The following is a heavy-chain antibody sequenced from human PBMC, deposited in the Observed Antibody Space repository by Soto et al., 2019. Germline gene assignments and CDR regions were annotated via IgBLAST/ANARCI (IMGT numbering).Heavy chain of an antibody. CDR2: ISGSGGST. J-gene: IGHJ6*03. V-gene: IGHV3-23*01. D-gene: IGHD3-10*01. CDR1: GFTFSSNA. Sequence: GGSLRLSCAASGFTFSSNAMNWVRQAPGKGLEWVSGISGSGGSTYYADSVKGRFTISRDNSRNTLYLQMNSLRAEDTAVYYCAKGGGYFASGSYYNNYYMDVWGKGTTVTVSS. CDR3: AKGGGYFASGSYYNNYYMDV.